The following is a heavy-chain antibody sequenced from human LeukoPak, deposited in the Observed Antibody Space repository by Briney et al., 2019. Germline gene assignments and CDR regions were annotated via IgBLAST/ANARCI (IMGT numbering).Heavy chain of an antibody. CDR1: GFTFSSYW. Sequence: GGSLRLSCAASGFTFSSYWMHWVRQAPGKGLVWVSRTNIDGSITSYADSVRGRFTIYRDNAKNTLYLQMNSLRADDTAVYYCARAFSGAFDLWGQGTTVTVSS. J-gene: IGHJ3*01. V-gene: IGHV3-74*01. D-gene: IGHD3-10*01. CDR3: ARAFSGAFDL. CDR2: TNIDGSIT.